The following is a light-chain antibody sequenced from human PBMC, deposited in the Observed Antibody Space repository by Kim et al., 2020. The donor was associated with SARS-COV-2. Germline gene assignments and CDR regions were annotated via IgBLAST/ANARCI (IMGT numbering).Light chain of an antibody. J-gene: IGLJ1*01. CDR1: KLGDKY. CDR3: QGWDRSTLYV. Sequence: SYELTQPPSVSVSPGQTASITCSGDKLGDKYACWYQQKPGQSPVVVIYQDSKRPSGIPERFSGSNSGNTATLTISGTQAMDEADYYCQGWDRSTLYVFGT. V-gene: IGLV3-1*01. CDR2: QDS.